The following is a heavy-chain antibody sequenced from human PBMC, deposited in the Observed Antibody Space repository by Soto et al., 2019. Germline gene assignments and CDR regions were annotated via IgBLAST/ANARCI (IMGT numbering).Heavy chain of an antibody. D-gene: IGHD2-2*01. CDR3: ARIPSPYYYYYGMDV. Sequence: QVQLVESGGGVVQPGRSLRLSCAASGFTFSSYAMHWVRQAPGKGLEWVAVISYDGSNKYYADSVKGRFTISRDNSKNTLYLQMNSLRAEDTAVYYCARIPSPYYYYYGMDVWGQGTTVTVSS. CDR2: ISYDGSNK. CDR1: GFTFSSYA. J-gene: IGHJ6*02. V-gene: IGHV3-30-3*01.